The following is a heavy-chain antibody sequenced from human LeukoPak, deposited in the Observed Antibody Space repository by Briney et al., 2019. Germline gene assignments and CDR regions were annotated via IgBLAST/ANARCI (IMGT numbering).Heavy chain of an antibody. D-gene: IGHD2-2*01. V-gene: IGHV3-53*01. CDR2: IYSGGST. Sequence: SGGSLRLSCAASGFTVSSNYMSWVRQAPGKGLEWVSVIYSGGSTYYADSVKGRFTISRDNSKNTLYLQMNSLRAEDAAVYYCAKGDIVVVPAASFDYWGQGTLVTVSS. CDR3: AKGDIVVVPAASFDY. CDR1: GFTVSSNY. J-gene: IGHJ4*02.